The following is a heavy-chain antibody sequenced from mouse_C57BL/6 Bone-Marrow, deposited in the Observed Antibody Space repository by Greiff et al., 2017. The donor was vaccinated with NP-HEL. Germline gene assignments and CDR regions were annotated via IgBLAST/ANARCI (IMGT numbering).Heavy chain of an antibody. J-gene: IGHJ2*01. D-gene: IGHD4-1*01. Sequence: EVQLVESGGGLVKPGGSLKLSCAASGFTFSSYAMSWVRQTPEKRLEWVATISDGGSYTYYPDNVKGRFTISRDNAKNSLYLQMSHLKSEDTAMYYCARDTGRGYFDYWGQGTTLTVSS. V-gene: IGHV5-4*01. CDR2: ISDGGSYT. CDR1: GFTFSSYA. CDR3: ARDTGRGYFDY.